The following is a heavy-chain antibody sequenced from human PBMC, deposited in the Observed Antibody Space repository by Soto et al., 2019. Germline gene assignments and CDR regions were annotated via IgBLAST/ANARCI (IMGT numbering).Heavy chain of an antibody. CDR1: GGSISSGGYS. CDR2: IYHSGST. V-gene: IGHV4-30-2*01. CDR3: AAGGGLPRYS. Sequence: QLQLQESGSGLVKPSQTLSLTCAVSGGSISSGGYSWSWIRQPPGKGLEWIGYIYHSGSTYYNPSLKGRATISVDTSKSRLSLKLSSVTAADTAVYYCAAGGGLPRYSWGQGTLVTVSS. D-gene: IGHD5-12*01. J-gene: IGHJ4*02.